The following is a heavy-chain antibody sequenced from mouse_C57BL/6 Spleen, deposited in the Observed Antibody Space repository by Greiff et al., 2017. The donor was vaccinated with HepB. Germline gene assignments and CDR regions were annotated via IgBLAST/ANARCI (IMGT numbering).Heavy chain of an antibody. CDR1: GFNIKDYY. CDR2: IDPEDGDT. CDR3: ARRGTTVVAYYFDY. D-gene: IGHD1-1*01. J-gene: IGHJ2*01. V-gene: IGHV14-2*01. Sequence: VQLQQSGAELVKPGASVKLSCTASGFNIKDYYMHWVKQRTEQGLEWIGRIDPEDGDTKYAPKFQGKATITADTSSNTAYLQLSSLTSEDTAVYYCARRGTTVVAYYFDYWGQGTTLTVSS.